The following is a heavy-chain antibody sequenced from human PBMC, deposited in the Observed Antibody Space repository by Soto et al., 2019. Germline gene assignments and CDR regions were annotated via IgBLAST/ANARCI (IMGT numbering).Heavy chain of an antibody. Sequence: PSETLSLTCTVSGGSISSSSYYWGWIRQPPGKGLEWIGSIYYSGSTYYNPSLKSRVTISVDTSKNQFSLKLSSVTAADTAVYYCRRRGYYYYYGMDVWGQGTTVTVSS. CDR2: IYYSGST. J-gene: IGHJ6*02. V-gene: IGHV4-39*01. CDR3: RRRGYYYYYGMDV. CDR1: GGSISSSSYY.